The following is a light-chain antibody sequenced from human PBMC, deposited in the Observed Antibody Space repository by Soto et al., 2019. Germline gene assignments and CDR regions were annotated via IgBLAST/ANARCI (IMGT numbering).Light chain of an antibody. CDR1: QSVSSRY. V-gene: IGKV3-20*01. J-gene: IGKJ1*01. Sequence: EIVLTQSPGTLSLSPGERATLSCRASQSVSSRYLAWYQQKPGQAHRLLIYDASTRATGIPDRFSASGSGTDFTLTISRLEPEDFAVYFCQHYGLSRTFGQGTKVEI. CDR2: DAS. CDR3: QHYGLSRT.